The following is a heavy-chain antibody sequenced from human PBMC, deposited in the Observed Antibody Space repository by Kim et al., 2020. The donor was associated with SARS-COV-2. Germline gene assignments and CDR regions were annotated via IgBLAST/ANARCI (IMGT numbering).Heavy chain of an antibody. D-gene: IGHD3-10*01. CDR1: GGTFSSYA. V-gene: IGHV1-69*13. Sequence: SVKVSCKASGGTFSSYAISWVRQAPGQGLEWMGGIIPIFGTANYAQKFQGRVTITADESTSTAYKELSSLRSEDTAVYYCAGIWFRELFTGYYYMDVWG. CDR2: IIPIFGTA. J-gene: IGHJ6*03. CDR3: AGIWFRELFTGYYYMDV.